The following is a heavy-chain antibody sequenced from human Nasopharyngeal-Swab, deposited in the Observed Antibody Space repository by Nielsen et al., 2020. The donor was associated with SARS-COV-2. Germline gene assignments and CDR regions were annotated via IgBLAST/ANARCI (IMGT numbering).Heavy chain of an antibody. Sequence: WIRQPPGKGLEWIGFIHDSGTSYYNPSLKSRVTMAVDTSKNQISLKLDSVTAADTAVFYCAGGGYDYSFDWWGQGTLVTVSS. CDR3: AGGGYDYSFDW. D-gene: IGHD5-12*01. J-gene: IGHJ4*02. CDR2: IHDSGTS. V-gene: IGHV4-59*01.